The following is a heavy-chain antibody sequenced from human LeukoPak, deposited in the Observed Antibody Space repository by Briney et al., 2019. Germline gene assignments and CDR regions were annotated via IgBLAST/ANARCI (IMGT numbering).Heavy chain of an antibody. CDR2: ITGSGGST. CDR1: GFTFNNYA. J-gene: IGHJ4*02. CDR3: AKVTAAGLYYFDY. V-gene: IGHV3-23*01. D-gene: IGHD6-13*01. Sequence: GGSLRLSCVASGFTFNNYAMSWVRQAPGKGLEWVSAITGSGGSTYYGDSVKGRFTISRDNSKNTLYLQMNSLRAEDTAVYYCAKVTAAGLYYFDYWGQGTLVTVSS.